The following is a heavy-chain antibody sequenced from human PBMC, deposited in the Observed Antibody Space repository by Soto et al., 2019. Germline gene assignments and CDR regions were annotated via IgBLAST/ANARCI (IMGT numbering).Heavy chain of an antibody. CDR2: IRGSGAST. J-gene: IGHJ4*02. D-gene: IGHD3-22*01. CDR3: AKDYYYDSSGYASPDY. Sequence: WVSLRRSCAASGVTVSTYAMTWVRQVPGKGLEWVSAIRGSGASTYYADSVKGRFTISRDNSKNTLFLQMNSLRVEDTALYYCAKDYYYDSSGYASPDYWGRGTLVTVSS. CDR1: GVTVSTYA. V-gene: IGHV3-23*01.